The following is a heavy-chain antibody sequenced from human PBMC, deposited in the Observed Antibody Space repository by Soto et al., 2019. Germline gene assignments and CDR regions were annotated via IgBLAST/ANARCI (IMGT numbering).Heavy chain of an antibody. Sequence: GGSLRLSXIGSGFTFSSHAMTWVRRAPGKGLEWVSTISGSGGSTYDAESVKGRFATSRDNSMNTLYLQLNSLRAEDTAVYYCATPAGDTSTWYSPSYDYWGQGTLVTVSS. V-gene: IGHV3-23*01. J-gene: IGHJ4*02. CDR1: GFTFSSHA. CDR2: ISGSGGST. CDR3: ATPAGDTSTWYSPSYDY. D-gene: IGHD2-15*01.